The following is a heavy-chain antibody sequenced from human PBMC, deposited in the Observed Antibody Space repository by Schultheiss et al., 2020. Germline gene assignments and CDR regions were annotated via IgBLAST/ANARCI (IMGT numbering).Heavy chain of an antibody. CDR2: ISGSGGST. V-gene: IGHV3-23*01. Sequence: GESLKIACAASGFTFSSYAMSWVRQAPGKGLEWVSAISGSGGSTYYADSVKGRFTISRDNSKNTLYLQMNSLRAEDTAVYYCARDLSSYYDILTGYYHNYGMDVWGQGTTVTVSS. CDR1: GFTFSSYA. J-gene: IGHJ6*02. CDR3: ARDLSSYYDILTGYYHNYGMDV. D-gene: IGHD3-9*01.